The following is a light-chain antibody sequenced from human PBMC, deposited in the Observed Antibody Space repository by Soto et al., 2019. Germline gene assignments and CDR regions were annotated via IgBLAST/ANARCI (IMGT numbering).Light chain of an antibody. Sequence: QSVLTQPPSASGTPGQRVTISCSGSSSNIGSNTVNWYQQLPGTAPKLLMYKTNHRPSGVPDRFSGSKSGTSASLAIGGRQSEDEADYYCAAWDDSLNGPVFGGGTKLTVL. CDR1: SSNIGSNT. CDR3: AAWDDSLNGPV. V-gene: IGLV1-44*01. J-gene: IGLJ3*02. CDR2: KTN.